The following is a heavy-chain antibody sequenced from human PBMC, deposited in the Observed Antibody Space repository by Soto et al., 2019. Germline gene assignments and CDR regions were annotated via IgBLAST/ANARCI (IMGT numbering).Heavy chain of an antibody. J-gene: IGHJ6*02. CDR1: GYTFTSYY. CDR2: INPSGGST. CDR3: ERDQGVARSYYYYSGMDV. V-gene: IGHV1-46*01. D-gene: IGHD1-26*01. Sequence: QVQLVQSGAEVKKPGASVKVSCKASGYTFTSYYMHWVRQSPGQGLEWMVIINPSGGSTSYAQKFQGRVTMARDTSTTTVYTELKSLRQHDTDVYDFERDQGVARSYYYYSGMDVWGQGTTVTVSS.